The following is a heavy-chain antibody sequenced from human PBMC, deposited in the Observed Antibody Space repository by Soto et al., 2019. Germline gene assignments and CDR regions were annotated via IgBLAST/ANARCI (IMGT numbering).Heavy chain of an antibody. Sequence: QVQLQESGPGLVKPSQTLSLTCTVSGGSISSGGYYWSWIRQHPGKGLEWIGYIYYSGSTYYNPSLQSRVTIAVDTSKNQFSLKLSSVTAADTAVYYCARERAVRFGAIGMDVWGQGTTVTVSS. CDR3: ARERAVRFGAIGMDV. CDR1: GGSISSGGYY. D-gene: IGHD3-10*01. V-gene: IGHV4-31*03. CDR2: IYYSGST. J-gene: IGHJ6*02.